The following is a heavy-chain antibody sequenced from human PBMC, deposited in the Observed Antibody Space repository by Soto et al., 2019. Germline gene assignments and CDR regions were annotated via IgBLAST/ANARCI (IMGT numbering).Heavy chain of an antibody. CDR1: GFTFSSYW. V-gene: IGHV3-7*03. Sequence: EVQLVESGGGLVQPGGSLRLSCAASGFTFSSYWMSWVRQAPGKGLEWVANIKQDGSEKYYVDSVKGRFTISRDNAKNPLYLQMNSLRAEDTAVYYCARLWNDDWFDPWGQGTLVTVSS. CDR2: IKQDGSEK. J-gene: IGHJ5*02. CDR3: ARLWNDDWFDP. D-gene: IGHD1-1*01.